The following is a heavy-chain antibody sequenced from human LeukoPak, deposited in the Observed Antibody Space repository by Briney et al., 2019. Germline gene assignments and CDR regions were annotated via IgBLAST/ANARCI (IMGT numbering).Heavy chain of an antibody. Sequence: ASVKVSCKASGYTFTSYAMNWVRQAPGQGLEWMGVINPSDGTTRYAQRFQGTVTMTRDTSTSTVYMDLSSLIYDDTAVYYCARGPTNTVTDYWGQGTRVTVSS. V-gene: IGHV1-46*01. CDR2: INPSDGTT. CDR1: GYTFTSYA. J-gene: IGHJ4*02. CDR3: ARGPTNTVTDY. D-gene: IGHD4-17*01.